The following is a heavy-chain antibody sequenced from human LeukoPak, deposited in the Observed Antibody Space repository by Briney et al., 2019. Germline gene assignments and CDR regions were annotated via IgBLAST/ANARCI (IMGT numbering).Heavy chain of an antibody. CDR3: ARGSEGYCSGGGCYYGMDV. Sequence: GGSLRLSCAASGFTFDSYAMSWVRQAPGKGLEWVSYISSSSSYIYYADSVKGRFTISRDNAENSLYLQMNSLGAEDTAVYYCARGSEGYCSGGGCYYGMDVWGQGTTVTVSS. J-gene: IGHJ6*01. D-gene: IGHD2-15*01. V-gene: IGHV3-21*01. CDR1: GFTFDSYA. CDR2: ISSSSSYI.